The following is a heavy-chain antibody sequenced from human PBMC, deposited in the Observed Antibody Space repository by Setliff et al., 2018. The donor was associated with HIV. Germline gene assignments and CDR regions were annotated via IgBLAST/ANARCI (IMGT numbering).Heavy chain of an antibody. D-gene: IGHD3-10*01. Sequence: AGGSLRLSCAASGFTFSSYAMHWVRQAPGKGLEWVAVTSYDGSNKYYADSVKGRLTISRDNSKNTLYLQMNSLRAEDTAVYYCAKPYRGSVVRDQGYMDVWGKGTTVTVSS. CDR3: AKPYRGSVVRDQGYMDV. CDR2: TSYDGSNK. J-gene: IGHJ6*03. V-gene: IGHV3-30*04. CDR1: GFTFSSYA.